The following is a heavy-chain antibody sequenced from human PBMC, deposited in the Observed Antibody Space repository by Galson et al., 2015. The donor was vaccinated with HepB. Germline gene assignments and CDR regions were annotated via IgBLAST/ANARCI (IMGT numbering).Heavy chain of an antibody. Sequence: ETLSLTCTVSGGSISSSSYYWGWIRQPPGKGLEWIGSIYYSGSTYYNPSLKSRVTISVDTSKNQFSLKLSSVTAADTAVYYCARGDGLLWFGEAGGMDVWGQGTTVTVSS. V-gene: IGHV4-39*01. CDR3: ARGDGLLWFGEAGGMDV. D-gene: IGHD3-10*01. J-gene: IGHJ6*02. CDR2: IYYSGST. CDR1: GGSISSSSYY.